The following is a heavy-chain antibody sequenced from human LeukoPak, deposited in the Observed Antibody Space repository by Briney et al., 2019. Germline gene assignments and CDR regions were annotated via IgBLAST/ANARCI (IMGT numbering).Heavy chain of an antibody. CDR2: TYYRSKLYN. CDR1: GDSLSSNSAA. J-gene: IGHJ3*02. V-gene: IGHV6-1*01. Sequence: SQTLSLTCALSGDSLSSNSAAWDWVRQPPSRGREWLGSTYYRSKLYNDYAVSVKSRITINPDTSKNQFSLQLNSVTPEDTAVYYCARARLWADAFDIWVQGTMVTVSS. D-gene: IGHD1-26*01. CDR3: ARARLWADAFDI.